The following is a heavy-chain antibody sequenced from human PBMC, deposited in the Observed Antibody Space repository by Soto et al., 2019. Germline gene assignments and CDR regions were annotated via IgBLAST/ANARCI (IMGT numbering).Heavy chain of an antibody. CDR3: ARPVEPFYYYGMDV. J-gene: IGHJ6*02. V-gene: IGHV3-30-3*01. CDR2: ISYDGSEK. CDR1: GFTFSTYA. Sequence: VQLVESGGGLVKPGGSLRLSCAAAGFTFSTYAMEWVRQAPGKGLVWVALISYDGSEKYYADSVQGRFTVSRDNPKNTLYLQMDSLRPEDSAVYYCARPVEPFYYYGMDVWGQGTTVTVSS.